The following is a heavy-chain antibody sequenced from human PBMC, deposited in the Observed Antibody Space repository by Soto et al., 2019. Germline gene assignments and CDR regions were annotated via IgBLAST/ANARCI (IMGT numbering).Heavy chain of an antibody. CDR1: GFTFSSYG. V-gene: IGHV3-30-3*01. CDR3: EGEGSCLDY. J-gene: IGHJ4*01. Sequence: QVQLVESGGGVVQPGRSLRLSCAASGFTFSSYGMHWVRQAPGKGLEWVAVISYDGSNKYYADSVKGRFTISRDKSKHTLYLQMSSLIAEDTAVSYCEGEGSCLDYWGQGTNVTVSS. CDR2: ISYDGSNK.